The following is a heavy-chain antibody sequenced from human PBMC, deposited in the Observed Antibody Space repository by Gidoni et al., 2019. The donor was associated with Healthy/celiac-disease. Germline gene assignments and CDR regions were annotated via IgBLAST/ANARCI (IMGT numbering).Heavy chain of an antibody. CDR1: GGSISSYY. J-gene: IGHJ3*02. CDR3: ARVEWSPDYGDYYAFDI. V-gene: IGHV4-59*01. Sequence: QVQLQESGPGLVKPSETLSLTCPVSGGSISSYYWSWIRQPPGKGLEWIGYIYYSGSTNYNPSLKSRVTISVDTSKNQFSLKLSSVTAADTAVYYCARVEWSPDYGDYYAFDIWGQGTMVTVSS. CDR2: IYYSGST. D-gene: IGHD4-17*01.